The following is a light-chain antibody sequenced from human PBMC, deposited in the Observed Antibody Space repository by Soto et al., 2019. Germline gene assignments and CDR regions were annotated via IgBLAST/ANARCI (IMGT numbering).Light chain of an antibody. CDR2: DAS. J-gene: IGKJ4*01. CDR1: QSVSSY. V-gene: IGKV3-11*01. Sequence: EIVLTQSPVTLSLSPGERATLSCRASQSVSSYLAWYQQKPGQAPRLLIDDASNRATGIPARFSGSGSGTDFTLTISSLEPEDFAIYYCQQRSKWPPVTFGGGTKVEIK. CDR3: QQRSKWPPVT.